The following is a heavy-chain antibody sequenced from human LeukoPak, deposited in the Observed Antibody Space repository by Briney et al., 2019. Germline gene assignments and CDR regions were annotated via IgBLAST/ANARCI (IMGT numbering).Heavy chain of an antibody. J-gene: IGHJ4*02. CDR2: IYYSGST. D-gene: IGHD3-10*01. V-gene: IGHV4-39*01. CDR3: ARHYITMVRGVMYYFDY. Sequence: SETLSLTCTVSGGSISSSSYYWGWIRQPPGKGLEWIGSIYYSGSTYYNPSLKSRVTISVDTSKNQFSLKLSSVTAADTAVYYCARHYITMVRGVMYYFDYGGQGTLVAVSA. CDR1: GGSISSSSYY.